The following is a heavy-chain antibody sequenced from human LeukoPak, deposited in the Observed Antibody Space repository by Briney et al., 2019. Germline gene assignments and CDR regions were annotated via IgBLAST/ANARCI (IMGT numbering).Heavy chain of an antibody. CDR2: IYYSGST. D-gene: IGHD4-23*01. CDR1: GGSTSSYY. Sequence: PSETLSLTCTVSGGSTSSYYWSWIRQPPGKGLEWIGYIYYSGSTNYNPSLKSRVTISVDTSKNQFSLKLSSVTAADTAVYYCAREDYGGPVDYWGQGTLVTVSS. CDR3: AREDYGGPVDY. J-gene: IGHJ4*02. V-gene: IGHV4-59*01.